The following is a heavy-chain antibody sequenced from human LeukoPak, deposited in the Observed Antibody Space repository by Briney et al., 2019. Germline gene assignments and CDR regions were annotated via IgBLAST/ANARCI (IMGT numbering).Heavy chain of an antibody. CDR1: GFWVSNYG. V-gene: IGHV3-23*01. Sequence: PGGSLRLSCAASGFWVSNYGIHWVRQAPGKGLEWVSVISGNGDDAFYADSVKGRFRISRDNSKNTVYLQMNSLRADDTAVYYCAKRDWPYYFDYWGQGTLVAVSS. CDR2: ISGNGDDA. CDR3: AKRDWPYYFDY. D-gene: IGHD3/OR15-3a*01. J-gene: IGHJ4*02.